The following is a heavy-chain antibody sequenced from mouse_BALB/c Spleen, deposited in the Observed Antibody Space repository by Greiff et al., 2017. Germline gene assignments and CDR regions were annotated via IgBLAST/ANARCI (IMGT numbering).Heavy chain of an antibody. V-gene: IGHV1-55*01. CDR3: ARTGTEDWYFDV. Sequence: QVQLQQPGAELVKPGTSVKLSCKASGYNFTSYWINWVKLRPGQGLEWIGDIYPGSGSTNYNEKFKSKATLTVDTSSSTAYMQLSSLASEDSALYYCARTGTEDWYFDVWGAGTTVTVSS. CDR2: IYPGSGST. J-gene: IGHJ1*01. D-gene: IGHD4-1*01. CDR1: GYNFTSYW.